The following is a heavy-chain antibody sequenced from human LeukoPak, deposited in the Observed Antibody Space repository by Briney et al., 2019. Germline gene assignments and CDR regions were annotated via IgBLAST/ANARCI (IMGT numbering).Heavy chain of an antibody. Sequence: GGSLRLSCAASGFTFSSYAMDWVRQAPGKGLEWVSSISSGSSYIYYADSVKGRFTISRDNAKNSLYLQMNSLRAEDTAVYYCAREGVPSIAAAYYMDVWGKGTTVTVSS. D-gene: IGHD6-13*01. CDR3: AREGVPSIAAAYYMDV. V-gene: IGHV3-21*01. CDR2: ISSGSSYI. CDR1: GFTFSSYA. J-gene: IGHJ6*03.